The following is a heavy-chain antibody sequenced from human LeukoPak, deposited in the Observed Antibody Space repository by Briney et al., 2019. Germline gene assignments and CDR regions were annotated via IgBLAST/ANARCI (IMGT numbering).Heavy chain of an antibody. CDR3: ARDMGSYGDYF. CDR2: ISSSGSTI. CDR1: GFTFSSYE. V-gene: IGHV3-48*03. D-gene: IGHD4-17*01. Sequence: PGGSLRLSCAASGFTFSSYEMNWVRQAPGKGLEWVSYISSSGSTIYDADSVKGRFTISRDNAKNSLYLQMNSLRAEDTAVYYCARDMGSYGDYFWGQGTLVTVSS. J-gene: IGHJ4*02.